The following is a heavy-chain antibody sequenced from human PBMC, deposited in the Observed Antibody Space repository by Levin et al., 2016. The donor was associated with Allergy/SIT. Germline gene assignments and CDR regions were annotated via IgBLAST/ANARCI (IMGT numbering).Heavy chain of an antibody. Sequence: SETLSLTCSVSGASISSGSYHWTWIRQPAGRGLEWIGRIDPGGSTKYNPSLNSRVTISADTSKNHFSLKLSSVTAADTAVYYCAGGYYDRVPYYFDFWGRGTLVTVSS. J-gene: IGHJ4*02. CDR1: GASISSGSYH. V-gene: IGHV4-61*02. D-gene: IGHD3-22*01. CDR3: AGGYYDRVPYYFDF. CDR2: IDPGGST.